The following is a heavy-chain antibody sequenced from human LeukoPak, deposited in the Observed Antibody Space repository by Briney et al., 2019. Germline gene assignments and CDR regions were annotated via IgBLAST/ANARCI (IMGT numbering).Heavy chain of an antibody. CDR3: ARQRKRYCSGDCYPQH. J-gene: IGHJ1*01. Sequence: GESLKISCKSSGYSFTSYWIGWVRQMPGKGLEWMGIIYPGDSDTRYSPSFQGQVTISADKSINTAYLQWSSLKASDTAMYYCARQRKRYCSGDCYPQHWGQGTLVTVSS. V-gene: IGHV5-51*01. D-gene: IGHD2-21*02. CDR1: GYSFTSYW. CDR2: IYPGDSDT.